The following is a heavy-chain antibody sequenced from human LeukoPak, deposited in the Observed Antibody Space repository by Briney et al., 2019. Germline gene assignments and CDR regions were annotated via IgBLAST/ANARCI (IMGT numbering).Heavy chain of an antibody. Sequence: QAGGSLRLSCAASGFTFSSYSMNWVRQAPGKGLEWVSYISSSSSTIYYADSVKGRFTISRDNAKNSLYLQMNSLRAEDTAVYYCARHLEDYGDYVFDYWGQGTLVTVSS. CDR2: ISSSSSTI. D-gene: IGHD4-17*01. V-gene: IGHV3-48*01. CDR1: GFTFSSYS. J-gene: IGHJ4*02. CDR3: ARHLEDYGDYVFDY.